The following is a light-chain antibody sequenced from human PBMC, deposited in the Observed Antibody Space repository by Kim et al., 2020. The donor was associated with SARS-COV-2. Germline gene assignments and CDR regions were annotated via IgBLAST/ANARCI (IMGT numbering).Light chain of an antibody. CDR1: SGSASTTYS. J-gene: IGLJ3*02. CDR2: NKD. Sequence: QTVVTQEASLSVSPGGTVTLTCVLSSGSASTTYSPSWYQQTPGQAPRPLIYNKDIRSSGVPDRFSGSILGNKAALTITGAQADEESDYHCVLYLGSGVWVFCGGTQLTVL. V-gene: IGLV8-61*01. CDR3: VLYLGSGVWV.